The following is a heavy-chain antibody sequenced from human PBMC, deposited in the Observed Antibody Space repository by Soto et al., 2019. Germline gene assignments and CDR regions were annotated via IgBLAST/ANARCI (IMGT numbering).Heavy chain of an antibody. Sequence: EVQLVESGGGLVKPGGSLRLSCAASGFTFSAYSMNWARQAPGKGREWISYITASSDTIFYADSVKGRFTISRDNAKHSLYLQMHSLRDEDTAVYYCARDNGMAGSFDPWGQGTLVTVSS. CDR1: GFTFSAYS. J-gene: IGHJ5*02. V-gene: IGHV3-48*02. CDR2: ITASSDTI. CDR3: ARDNGMAGSFDP. D-gene: IGHD2-8*01.